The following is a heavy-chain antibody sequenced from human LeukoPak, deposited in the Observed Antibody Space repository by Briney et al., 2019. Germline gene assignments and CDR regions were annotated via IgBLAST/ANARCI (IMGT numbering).Heavy chain of an antibody. J-gene: IGHJ3*02. CDR1: GFTFDDYA. Sequence: PGRSLRLSCAASGFTFDDYAMHWVRQAPGKGLEWVSGISWNSGSIGYADSVKGRFTISRDNAKNSLYLQMNSLRAEDTALYYCAKDGTFGVVIGAFDIWGQGTIVTVSS. CDR2: ISWNSGSI. D-gene: IGHD3-3*01. CDR3: AKDGTFGVVIGAFDI. V-gene: IGHV3-9*01.